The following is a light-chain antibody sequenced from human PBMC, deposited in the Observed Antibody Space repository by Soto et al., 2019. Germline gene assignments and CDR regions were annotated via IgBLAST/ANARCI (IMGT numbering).Light chain of an antibody. J-gene: IGKJ4*01. Sequence: EIVMTQSPATLSVSPGERATLSCRASQSLSSNLAWYQQKPGQAPRLLIYGASTRATGIPARFSGSGSGTGFTLTISSLQSEDFTVYYCQQYNNWPLTFGGGTKVDI. CDR3: QQYNNWPLT. V-gene: IGKV3-15*01. CDR1: QSLSSN. CDR2: GAS.